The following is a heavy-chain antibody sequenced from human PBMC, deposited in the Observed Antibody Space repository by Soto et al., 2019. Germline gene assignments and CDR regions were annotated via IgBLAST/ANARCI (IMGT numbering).Heavy chain of an antibody. Sequence: RLSCVASGFTFSSYSMSWVRQAPGKGLEWVSGFRAGGDDGTTYYADSVKGRFTISRDNSKNTLFLQMNSLRAEDTAIYYCAKKVNSGSGSQYFDYFGQGTMVTVS. CDR1: GFTFSSYS. V-gene: IGHV3-23*01. J-gene: IGHJ4*02. D-gene: IGHD3-10*01. CDR2: FRAGGDDGTT. CDR3: AKKVNSGSGSQYFDY.